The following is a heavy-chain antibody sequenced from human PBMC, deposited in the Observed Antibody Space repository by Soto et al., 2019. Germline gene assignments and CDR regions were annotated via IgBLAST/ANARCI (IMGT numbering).Heavy chain of an antibody. Sequence: GSVKVSCKASGYTFTGYYMHWGRQAPGQGLEWMGWINPNSGGTNYAQKFQGRVTMTRDTSISTAYMELSRLRSDDTAVYYCACITMVRGVTAMDYWGQGPLVTVSS. CDR3: ACITMVRGVTAMDY. CDR1: GYTFTGYY. V-gene: IGHV1-2*02. J-gene: IGHJ4*02. D-gene: IGHD3-10*01. CDR2: INPNSGGT.